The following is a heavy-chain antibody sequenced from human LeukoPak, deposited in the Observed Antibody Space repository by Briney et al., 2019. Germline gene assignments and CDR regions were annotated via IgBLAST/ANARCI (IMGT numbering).Heavy chain of an antibody. V-gene: IGHV1-2*02. Sequence: ASVKVSCKASEYSFTGYYIHWLRQAPGQGLEWMGWINPYSGDTKHAQEFQGRVTLTRDTSSSTAYMELSRLRSDDTAVYYCARDRRGYYYGSGKYYTPNWFDPWGQGTLVIVSS. CDR3: ARDRRGYYYGSGKYYTPNWFDP. D-gene: IGHD3-10*01. CDR1: EYSFTGYY. CDR2: INPYSGDT. J-gene: IGHJ5*02.